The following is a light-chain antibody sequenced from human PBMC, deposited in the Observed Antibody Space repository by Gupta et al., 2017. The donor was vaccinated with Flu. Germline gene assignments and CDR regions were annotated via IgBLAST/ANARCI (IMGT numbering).Light chain of an antibody. V-gene: IGKV1-39*01. Sequence: DIQMTQSPSSLSASVGDRVTITCRASQSISNYLNWYQQKPGKAPKFLIYAASSLQSGVPSRFSGSGSGTDFTLTISSLQPEDFATYYCQQSDNIPRTFGQGTKVEI. J-gene: IGKJ1*01. CDR2: AAS. CDR3: QQSDNIPRT. CDR1: QSISNY.